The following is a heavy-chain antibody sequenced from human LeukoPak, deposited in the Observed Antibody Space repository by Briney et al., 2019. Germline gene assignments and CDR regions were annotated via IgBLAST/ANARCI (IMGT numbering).Heavy chain of an antibody. Sequence: GGSLRLSCAASGFTFRSYGMHWVRQAPGKGLEWVAVISYDGSNEYYVDSVKGRFTISRDNSKNTLYLQTDSLRAEDTAVYYCARAPSGYYPYFDYWGQRTLVTVSS. CDR3: ARAPSGYYPYFDY. J-gene: IGHJ4*02. V-gene: IGHV3-30*03. CDR2: ISYDGSNE. D-gene: IGHD3-22*01. CDR1: GFTFRSYG.